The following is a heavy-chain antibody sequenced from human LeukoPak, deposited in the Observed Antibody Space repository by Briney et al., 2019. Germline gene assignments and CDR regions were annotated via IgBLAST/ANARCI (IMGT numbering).Heavy chain of an antibody. CDR2: ISDIGSI. V-gene: IGHV4-59*08. Sequence: PSETLSLTCTVSGGSISSYYWSWIRQPPGKGLEWIAYISDIGSINYNPSLKSRVTISVDTSKNQFSLKLSSVTAADTAVYYCAGQSYDYVWGSYRSPPPYFDYWGQGTLVTVSS. D-gene: IGHD3-16*02. CDR1: GGSISSYY. CDR3: AGQSYDYVWGSYRSPPPYFDY. J-gene: IGHJ4*02.